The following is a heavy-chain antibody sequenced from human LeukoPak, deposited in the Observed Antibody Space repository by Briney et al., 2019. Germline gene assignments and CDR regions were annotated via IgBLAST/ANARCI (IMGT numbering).Heavy chain of an antibody. CDR2: ITNSGNSK. CDR3: ARGAMVRGVITYYYYGMDV. Sequence: GGSLRLSCAASEFTFSSYSMNWVRQAPGKGLEWVSYITNSGNSKSYADSVKGRFTISRDNTKNSLYLQMNGLRAEDTAVYYCARGAMVRGVITYYYYGMDVWGQGTTVTVSS. J-gene: IGHJ6*02. D-gene: IGHD3-10*01. CDR1: EFTFSSYS. V-gene: IGHV3-48*01.